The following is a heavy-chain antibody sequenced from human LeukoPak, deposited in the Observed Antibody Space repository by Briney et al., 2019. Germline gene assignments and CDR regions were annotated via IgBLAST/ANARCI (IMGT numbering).Heavy chain of an antibody. CDR3: ARTHLDPDIVVVVAATQVDY. J-gene: IGHJ4*02. V-gene: IGHV1-18*01. Sequence: ASVKVSCKASGYTFTSYGISWVRQAPGQGLEWMGWISAYNGNTNYAQKLQRRVTMTTDTSTSTAYMELRSLRSDDTAVYYCARTHLDPDIVVVVAATQVDYWGQGTLVTFSS. CDR2: ISAYNGNT. D-gene: IGHD2-15*01. CDR1: GYTFTSYG.